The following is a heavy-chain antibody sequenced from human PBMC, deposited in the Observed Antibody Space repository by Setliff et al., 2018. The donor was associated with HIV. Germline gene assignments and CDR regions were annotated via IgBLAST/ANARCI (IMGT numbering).Heavy chain of an antibody. J-gene: IGHJ4*02. CDR3: ARDRPGDGGNYQIDY. CDR1: GYTFTGYY. D-gene: IGHD4-4*01. Sequence: ASVKVSCKASGYTFTGYYIHWVRQAPGQGLEWMGWIYPNSGDTKYAQKFQGRVTMTRDTSISTAYMELSWLSSDDTAVYYCARDRPGDGGNYQIDYWGQGTLVTVS. CDR2: IYPNSGDT. V-gene: IGHV1-2*02.